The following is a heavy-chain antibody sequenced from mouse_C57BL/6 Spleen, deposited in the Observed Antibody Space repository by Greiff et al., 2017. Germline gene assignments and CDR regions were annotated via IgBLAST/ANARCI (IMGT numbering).Heavy chain of an antibody. D-gene: IGHD3-1*01. CDR2: IDPSDSET. V-gene: IGHV1-52*01. J-gene: IGHJ2*01. Sequence: QVQLQQPGAELVRPGSSVKLSCKASGYTFTSYWMHWVKQRPIQGLEWIGNIDPSDSETHYNQKFKDKATLTVDKSSSTAYMQLSSLTSEDSAVYYWARGRPGVGLGANYYDYGGQGTTLAVSS. CDR3: ARGRPGVGLGANYYDY. CDR1: GYTFTSYW.